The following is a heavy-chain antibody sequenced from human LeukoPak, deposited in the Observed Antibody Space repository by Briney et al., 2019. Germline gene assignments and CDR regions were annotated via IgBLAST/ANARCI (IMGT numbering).Heavy chain of an antibody. CDR3: ARAMRLWPYYFDY. V-gene: IGHV4-59*01. J-gene: IGHJ4*02. CDR1: GGSISSYY. Sequence: PSETLSLTCTVSGGSISSYYWSWIRQPPGKGLEWIGYIYYSGSTNYNPSLKSRVTISVDTSKNQFSLKLSSVTAADTAVYYCARAMRLWPYYFDYWGQGTLVTVSS. CDR2: IYYSGST.